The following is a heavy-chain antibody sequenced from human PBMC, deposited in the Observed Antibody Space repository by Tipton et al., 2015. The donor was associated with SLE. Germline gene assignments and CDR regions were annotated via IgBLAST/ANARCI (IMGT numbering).Heavy chain of an antibody. D-gene: IGHD6-13*01. V-gene: IGHV4-59*01. Sequence: TLSLTCAVYGGSFSDYYWSWIRQPPGKGLEWIGYIYTSGSTNYNPSLKSRVTISVDTSKNQFSLKLSSVTAADTAVYYCARDDSTNFDYWGQGTLVTVSS. J-gene: IGHJ4*02. CDR2: IYTSGST. CDR1: GGSFSDYY. CDR3: ARDDSTNFDY.